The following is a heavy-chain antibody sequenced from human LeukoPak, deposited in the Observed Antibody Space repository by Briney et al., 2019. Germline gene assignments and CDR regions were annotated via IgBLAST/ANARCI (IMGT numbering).Heavy chain of an antibody. D-gene: IGHD3-10*01. CDR1: GGSISSYY. V-gene: IGHV4-4*07. Sequence: SETLSLTCTVSGGSISSYYWSWIRQPAGKGLEWIGRIYTSGSTNYNPSLKSRVTMSVDTSKNQFSLKLSSVTAADTAVYYCAIDSLWFGELRAPWFDPWGQGTLVTVSS. CDR2: IYTSGST. CDR3: AIDSLWFGELRAPWFDP. J-gene: IGHJ5*02.